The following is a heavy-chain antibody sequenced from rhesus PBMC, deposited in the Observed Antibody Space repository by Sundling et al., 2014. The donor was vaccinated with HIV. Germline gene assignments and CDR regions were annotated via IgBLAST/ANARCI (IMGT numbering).Heavy chain of an antibody. Sequence: QVQLQESGPGLVKPSETLSLTCSVSGASISSNWWSWMRQSPGKGLEWIGEINGNSGSTNYNPSLKSRVTISIDTSKNQFSLKLNSMTAADTAVYYCARDLHGTTDYWGQGVLVTVSS. CDR2: INGNSGST. V-gene: IGHV4-80*01. CDR3: ARDLHGTTDY. J-gene: IGHJ4*01. D-gene: IGHD4-29*01. CDR1: GASISSNW.